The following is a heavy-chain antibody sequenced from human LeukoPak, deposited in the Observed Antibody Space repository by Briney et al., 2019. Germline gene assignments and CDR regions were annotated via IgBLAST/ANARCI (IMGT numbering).Heavy chain of an antibody. CDR1: GFTFSDSI. V-gene: IGHV3-73*01. CDR2: IRAKAHSYAT. CDR3: TRLPVAGTFGMDV. D-gene: IGHD6-19*01. J-gene: IGHJ6*02. Sequence: GGSLRLSCAASGFTFSDSIMHWVRQASGKGLEWVGRIRAKAHSYATAYAASVKGRFTISRDDSKNTAYLQMDSLQTEDTAVYFCTRLPVAGTFGMDVWGQGTTDSVSS.